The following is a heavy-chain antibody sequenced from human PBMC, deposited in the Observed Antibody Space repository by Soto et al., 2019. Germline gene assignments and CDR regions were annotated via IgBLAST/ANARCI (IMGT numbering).Heavy chain of an antibody. V-gene: IGHV3-48*03. CDR1: GFTFSSYE. Sequence: PGGSLRLSCTASGFTFSSYEMNWVRQAPGKGLEWISYLNSYGNIINYADSVKGRFTISRDNSKNMVYLEMNSVRPEDTAVYYYASLLQWETCFYIWGLGTMGTV. J-gene: IGHJ3*02. D-gene: IGHD2-2*01. CDR3: ASLLQWETCFYI. CDR2: LNSYGNII.